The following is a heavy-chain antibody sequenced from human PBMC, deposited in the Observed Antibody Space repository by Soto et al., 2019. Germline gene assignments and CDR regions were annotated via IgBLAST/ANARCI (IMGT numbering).Heavy chain of an antibody. CDR3: ARHTVTYWVGYYYGMDV. CDR1: GGSISSSSYY. V-gene: IGHV4-39*01. CDR2: IYYSGST. D-gene: IGHD4-17*01. Sequence: PSETLSLTCTVSGGSISSSSYYWGWIRQPPGKGLEWIGSIYYSGSTYYNPSLKSRVTISVDTSKNQFSLKLSSVTAAATAVYYCARHTVTYWVGYYYGMDVWGQGTTVTVSS. J-gene: IGHJ6*02.